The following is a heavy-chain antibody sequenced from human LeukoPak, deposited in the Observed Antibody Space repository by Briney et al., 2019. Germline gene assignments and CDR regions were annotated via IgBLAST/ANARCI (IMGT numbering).Heavy chain of an antibody. Sequence: GESSKISCKASGYRFTSYWIGWVRQMPGKGLEWMGIIYPGDSDTTYSPSFQGQVTISADKSISTAYLQWSSLKASDTAMYYCARPEEHGDYVHDAFDIWGQGTTVTVSS. D-gene: IGHD4-17*01. V-gene: IGHV5-51*01. CDR3: ARPEEHGDYVHDAFDI. CDR2: IYPGDSDT. J-gene: IGHJ3*02. CDR1: GYRFTSYW.